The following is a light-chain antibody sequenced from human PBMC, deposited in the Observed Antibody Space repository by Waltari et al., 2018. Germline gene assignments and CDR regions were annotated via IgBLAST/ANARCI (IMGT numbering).Light chain of an antibody. V-gene: IGKV1-39*01. Sequence: DIQLTQTPSYLSASPRDRVTITCRASQSINSYLNWYQQKPGKAPKLLIYGTSSLQSGVPARFSGSGSGTDFILTINSLQPEDFAAYYCQQTYTTPYTFGQGTKLEIK. CDR3: QQTYTTPYT. CDR2: GTS. J-gene: IGKJ2*01. CDR1: QSINSY.